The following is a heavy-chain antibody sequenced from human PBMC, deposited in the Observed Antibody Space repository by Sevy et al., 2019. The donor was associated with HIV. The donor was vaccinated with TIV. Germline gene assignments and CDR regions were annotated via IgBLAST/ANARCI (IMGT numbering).Heavy chain of an antibody. D-gene: IGHD6-13*01. J-gene: IGHJ4*02. CDR2: INHSGST. CDR3: ARASIAAPGAPFDY. Sequence: SETLSLTCAVYGGSFSGDYWSWIRQPPGMGLEWIGEINHSGSTNYYPSLKSRVTISVDTSKNQFSLKLSSVTAADTAVYYCARASIAAPGAPFDYWGQGTLVTVSS. CDR1: GGSFSGDY. V-gene: IGHV4-34*01.